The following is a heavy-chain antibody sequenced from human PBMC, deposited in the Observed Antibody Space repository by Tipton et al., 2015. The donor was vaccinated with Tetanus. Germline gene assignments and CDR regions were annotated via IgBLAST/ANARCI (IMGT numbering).Heavy chain of an antibody. J-gene: IGHJ6*02. V-gene: IGHV3-48*02. CDR3: ARDNGGYDYYYYYGMDV. Sequence: GSLRLSCAASGFTFSSYSMNWVRQAPGKGLEWVSYISSSSSTIYYADSVKGRFTISRDNAKNSLYLQMNSLRDEDTAVYYCARDNGGYDYYYYYGMDVWGQGTTVTVSS. CDR1: GFTFSSYS. D-gene: IGHD5-12*01. CDR2: ISSSSSTI.